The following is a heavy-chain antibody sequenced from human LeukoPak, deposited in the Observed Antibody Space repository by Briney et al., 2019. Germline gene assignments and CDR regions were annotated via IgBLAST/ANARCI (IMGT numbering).Heavy chain of an antibody. J-gene: IGHJ5*02. V-gene: IGHV3-74*01. CDR3: ARDLYHSPTTVTTWGVKDKNWFDL. CDR1: GFTFSSYW. Sequence: GGSLRLSCAASGFTFSSYWMHWVRQAPGKGLVWVSRINSDGSSTSYADSVKGRFTISRDNAKNTLYLQMNSLRAEDTAVYYCARDLYHSPTTVTTWGVKDKNWFDLWGQGTLVTVSS. CDR2: INSDGSST. D-gene: IGHD4-17*01.